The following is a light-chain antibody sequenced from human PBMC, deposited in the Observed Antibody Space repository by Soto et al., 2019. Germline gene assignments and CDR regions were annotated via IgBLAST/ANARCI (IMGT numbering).Light chain of an antibody. CDR3: SSYPISSPYV. V-gene: IGLV2-14*01. CDR2: DVS. CDR1: ASDVGGYHY. J-gene: IGLJ1*01. Sequence: QSVLAQPASVSGSPGQSIAISCTGTASDVGGYHYVSWYQQYPGKVPKLIISDVSNRPSGVSDRFSGSKSGNTASLTISGLQAEDEADYYCSSYPISSPYVFGTGTKITVL.